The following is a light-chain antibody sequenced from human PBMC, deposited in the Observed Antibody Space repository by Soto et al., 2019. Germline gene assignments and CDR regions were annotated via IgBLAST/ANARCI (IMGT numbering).Light chain of an antibody. Sequence: EIVLTQSPGTLSLSPGESATLSCRASQSVSTSYLAWYQQKPGQAPRLLIYGASSRATGIPDRFSGSGSGADFTLTISRLELEDFAVYYCQQYGSVPLTFGGGTKVEIK. V-gene: IGKV3-20*01. CDR2: GAS. CDR3: QQYGSVPLT. J-gene: IGKJ4*01. CDR1: QSVSTSY.